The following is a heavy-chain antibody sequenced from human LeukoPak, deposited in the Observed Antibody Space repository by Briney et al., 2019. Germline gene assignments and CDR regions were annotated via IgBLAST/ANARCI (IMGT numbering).Heavy chain of an antibody. CDR3: ARERNDILTGTYYYYYGMDV. Sequence: ASVKVSCKASGYTFTGYYMHWVRQAPGQGLEWMGWINPNSGGTNYAQKFQGRVTITADKSTSTAYMELSSLRSEDTAVYYCARERNDILTGTYYYYYGMDVWGQGTTVTVSS. V-gene: IGHV1-2*02. D-gene: IGHD3-9*01. J-gene: IGHJ6*02. CDR1: GYTFTGYY. CDR2: INPNSGGT.